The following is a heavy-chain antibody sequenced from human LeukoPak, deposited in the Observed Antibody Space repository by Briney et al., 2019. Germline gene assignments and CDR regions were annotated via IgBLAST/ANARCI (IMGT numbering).Heavy chain of an antibody. CDR1: GFTFSSYE. Sequence: PGGSLRLSCAASGFTFSSYEMNWVRQAPGKGLEWVSYISSSGSTIDYADSVKGRLTISRDNAKNSLYLQMNSLRAEDTAVYYCARTSTPRSWDEYNWFDPWGQGTLVTVSS. D-gene: IGHD6-13*01. CDR3: ARTSTPRSWDEYNWFDP. J-gene: IGHJ5*02. CDR2: ISSSGSTI. V-gene: IGHV3-48*03.